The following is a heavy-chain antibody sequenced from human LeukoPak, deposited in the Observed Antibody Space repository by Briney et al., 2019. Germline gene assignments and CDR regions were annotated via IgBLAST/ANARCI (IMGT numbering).Heavy chain of an antibody. Sequence: GGSLRLSCAASGFTFSSYGMHWVRQAPGKGLEWVAFIRYDGSNKYYADSVKGRFTISRDNSKNTLYLQMNRLRAEDTAVYYCAKDSRPDIVVVPAALDVWGKGTTVTVSS. CDR3: AKDSRPDIVVVPAALDV. V-gene: IGHV3-30*02. CDR2: IRYDGSNK. D-gene: IGHD2-2*01. CDR1: GFTFSSYG. J-gene: IGHJ6*04.